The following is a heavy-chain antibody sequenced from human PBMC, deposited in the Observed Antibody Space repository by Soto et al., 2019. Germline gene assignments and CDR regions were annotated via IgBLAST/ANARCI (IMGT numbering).Heavy chain of an antibody. CDR1: GFTVKNYQ. Sequence: SLRLFCAASGFTVKNYQTNWVRQAPGKGLEWVSVIYSGGVTYYPDSVKGRFTTIRDTSKNTVYLQMNSLRADDTAMYYCARDPSTTGYYGLDVWGQGTTVTVSS. CDR2: IYSGGVT. J-gene: IGHJ6*02. V-gene: IGHV3-53*01. CDR3: ARDPSTTGYYGLDV.